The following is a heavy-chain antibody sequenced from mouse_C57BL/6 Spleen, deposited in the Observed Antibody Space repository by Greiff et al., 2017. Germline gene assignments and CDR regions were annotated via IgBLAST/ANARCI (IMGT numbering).Heavy chain of an antibody. CDR2: IDPSDSYT. CDR3: ARGSNYPHWYFDV. Sequence: QVQLQQPGAELVMPGASVKLSCKASGYTFTSYWMHWVKQRPGQGLEWIGEIDPSDSYTNYNQKFKGQSTLTVDKSFRTAYMQLSSLTSEDSAVYYCARGSNYPHWYFDVWGTGTTVTVSS. J-gene: IGHJ1*03. V-gene: IGHV1-69*01. CDR1: GYTFTSYW. D-gene: IGHD2-5*01.